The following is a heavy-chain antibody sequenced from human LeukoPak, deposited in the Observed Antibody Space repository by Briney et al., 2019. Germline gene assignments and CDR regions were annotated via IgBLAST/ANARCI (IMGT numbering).Heavy chain of an antibody. Sequence: PSETLSLTCNVSGGSIRGYYWSWIRQPPGKGLEWIGYIYSSGSTNYNPSLKSRVTMSVDTSKNHFSLSLNSVTAADTAVYFCARDRGDANILSGSYWDYNSHYMDVWGKGTTVTIFS. J-gene: IGHJ6*03. CDR2: IYSSGST. D-gene: IGHD3-9*01. CDR3: ARDRGDANILSGSYWDYNSHYMDV. CDR1: GGSIRGYY. V-gene: IGHV4-59*12.